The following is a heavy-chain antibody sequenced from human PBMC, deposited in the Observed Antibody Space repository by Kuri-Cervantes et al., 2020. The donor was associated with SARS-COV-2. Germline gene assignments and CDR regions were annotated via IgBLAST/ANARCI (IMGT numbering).Heavy chain of an antibody. V-gene: IGHV4-34*01. J-gene: IGHJ1*01. Sequence: GSLRLSCAVYGGSFNTYYWAWIRQPPGKGLEWIGEINHSGSTNYNPSLKSRVTISVDTSKNQFSLKLSSVTAADTAVYYCARRGPTTVTTFTSLAEVGFQHWGQGTLVTVSS. CDR1: GGSFNTYY. D-gene: IGHD4-17*01. CDR3: ARRGPTTVTTFTSLAEVGFQH. CDR2: INHSGST.